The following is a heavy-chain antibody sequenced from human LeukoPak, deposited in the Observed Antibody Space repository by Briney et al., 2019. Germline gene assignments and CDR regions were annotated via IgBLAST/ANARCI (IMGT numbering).Heavy chain of an antibody. V-gene: IGHV3-7*01. CDR2: INQEGSKK. D-gene: IGHD2-15*01. CDR1: GFTFTDYW. J-gene: IGHJ6*03. CDR3: AREVVAAISYYMDV. Sequence: GGSLKLSCTTSGFTFTDYWMTWVRQAPRKGLEWVANINQEGSKKFYVDSVKGRFTISRDNAKNPLYLQMNSLRAEDTAVYYCAREVVAAISYYMDVWGKGTTVPISS.